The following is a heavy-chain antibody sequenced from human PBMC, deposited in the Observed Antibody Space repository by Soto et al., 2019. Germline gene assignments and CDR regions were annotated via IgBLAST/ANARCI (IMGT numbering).Heavy chain of an antibody. V-gene: IGHV3-33*01. Sequence: PVGSLRLSCAASAFTFSGYGMHWVRQAPGKGLEWVAVIWYDGSDKYYADSVKGRFTISRDNSKNTLYLQMNSLRVEDTAVYYCARDRDIVAPITYHDYNGMDIWGQGTTVTVSS. CDR1: AFTFSGYG. CDR2: IWYDGSDK. D-gene: IGHD5-12*01. CDR3: ARDRDIVAPITYHDYNGMDI. J-gene: IGHJ6*02.